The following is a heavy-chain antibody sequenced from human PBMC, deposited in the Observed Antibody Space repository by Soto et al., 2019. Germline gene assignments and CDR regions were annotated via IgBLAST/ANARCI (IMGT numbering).Heavy chain of an antibody. CDR3: AGGMAGLDV. J-gene: IGHJ6*02. CDR2: INSDGSHT. Sequence: DVQLVESGGGVVHPGGSLRLSCAASGLSFNIYWMHWVRQVPGKGLVWLARINSDGSHTIYVDSVKGRFTISRDNAKNTVFLQMDSLRDEDTGVYYCAGGMAGLDVWGQGTKVTVSS. CDR1: GLSFNIYW. V-gene: IGHV3-74*01.